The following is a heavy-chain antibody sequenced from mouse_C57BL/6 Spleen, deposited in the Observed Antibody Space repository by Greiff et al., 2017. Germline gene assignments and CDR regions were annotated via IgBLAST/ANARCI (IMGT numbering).Heavy chain of an antibody. D-gene: IGHD1-1*02. Sequence: EVQLVESGGGLVKPGGSLKLSCAASGFTFSSYAMSWVRQTPDKRLEWVATISDGGSYTYYPDNVKGRFTISRDNAKNNLYLQMSHLKSEDTAMYYCARDNYGRGFDYWGQGTTLTVSS. J-gene: IGHJ2*01. V-gene: IGHV5-4*01. CDR2: ISDGGSYT. CDR3: ARDNYGRGFDY. CDR1: GFTFSSYA.